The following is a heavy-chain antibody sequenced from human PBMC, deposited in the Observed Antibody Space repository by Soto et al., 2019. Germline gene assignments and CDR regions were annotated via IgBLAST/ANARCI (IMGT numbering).Heavy chain of an antibody. J-gene: IGHJ4*02. V-gene: IGHV3-64*02. Sequence: EVQLVESGEGLVQPGGSPRLSCAASGFPFSSYNIHWIRQAPGKGLEFVSAISRSGDRTYYADSVKGRFTITRDNSKNTVWLQMGSLRAEDMAVYYCARARCSSGQCYYFDYWGRGALVSVSS. CDR3: ARARCSSGQCYYFDY. CDR1: GFPFSSYN. D-gene: IGHD2-15*01. CDR2: ISRSGDRT.